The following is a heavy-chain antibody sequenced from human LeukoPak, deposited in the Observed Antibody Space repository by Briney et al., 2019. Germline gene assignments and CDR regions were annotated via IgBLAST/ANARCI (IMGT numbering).Heavy chain of an antibody. D-gene: IGHD4-17*01. J-gene: IGHJ6*03. Sequence: ASVKVSCKASGYTFTGYYMHWVRQAPGQGLEWMGWINPNSGGTNYAQKFQGRVTMTRDTSISTAYMELSRLRSDDTAVYHCARDWDYGDYASDSYYYYMDVWGKGTTVTVSS. CDR1: GYTFTGYY. CDR2: INPNSGGT. V-gene: IGHV1-2*02. CDR3: ARDWDYGDYASDSYYYYMDV.